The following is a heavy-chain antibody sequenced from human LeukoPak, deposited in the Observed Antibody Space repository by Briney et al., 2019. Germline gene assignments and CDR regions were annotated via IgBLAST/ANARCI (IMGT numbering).Heavy chain of an antibody. D-gene: IGHD3-22*01. CDR3: ARRNYDSSGGYYYYYYMYV. J-gene: IGHJ6*03. Sequence: GGSLRLSCTASGFTFVNYAMSSVRQAPGKGLEWVSGINWNGGSTGYADSVGGRFTISRDNAKNSLYLQMNSLRAEDTALYYCARRNYDSSGGYYYYYYMYVWGKGTTVTISS. V-gene: IGHV3-20*04. CDR1: GFTFVNYA. CDR2: INWNGGST.